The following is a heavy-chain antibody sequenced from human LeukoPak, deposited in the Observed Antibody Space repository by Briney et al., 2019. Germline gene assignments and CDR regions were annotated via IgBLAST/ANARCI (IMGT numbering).Heavy chain of an antibody. V-gene: IGHV4-59*01. CDR3: ARDSAAAGLFDY. Sequence: SETLSLTCTVSGGSISRYYWSWIPQPPGKGLEWIGYIYYSGSTNYNPSLKSRVTISVDTSKNQFSLKLSSVTAADTAVYYCARDSAAAGLFDYWSQGTLVTVSS. CDR2: IYYSGST. D-gene: IGHD6-13*01. CDR1: GGSISRYY. J-gene: IGHJ4*02.